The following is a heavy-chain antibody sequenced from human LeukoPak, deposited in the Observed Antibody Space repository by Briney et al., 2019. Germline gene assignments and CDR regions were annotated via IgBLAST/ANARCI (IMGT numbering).Heavy chain of an antibody. V-gene: IGHV1-46*01. CDR2: INPSGGST. Sequence: GASVKVSCKASGYTFTSYYMHWVRQAPGQGLEWMGIINPSGGSTSYAQKFQGRVTMTRDTSTSAVYMELCSLRSEDTAVYYCAIIDVGAPDAFDIWGQGTMVTVSS. D-gene: IGHD1-26*01. J-gene: IGHJ3*02. CDR1: GYTFTSYY. CDR3: AIIDVGAPDAFDI.